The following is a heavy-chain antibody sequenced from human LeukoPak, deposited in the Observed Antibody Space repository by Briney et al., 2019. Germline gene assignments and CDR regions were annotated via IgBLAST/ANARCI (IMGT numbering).Heavy chain of an antibody. CDR2: INAGNGNT. Sequence: ASVKVSCKASGYTFIDYAMRWVRQAPGQRLEWMGWINAGNGNTKYSQKFQGRVIITRDTSATIAYMELSRLRSEDTAVYYCARGIEASSGWYVIDYWGQGTLVIVSS. J-gene: IGHJ4*02. CDR1: GYTFIDYA. V-gene: IGHV1-3*01. D-gene: IGHD6-19*01. CDR3: ARGIEASSGWYVIDY.